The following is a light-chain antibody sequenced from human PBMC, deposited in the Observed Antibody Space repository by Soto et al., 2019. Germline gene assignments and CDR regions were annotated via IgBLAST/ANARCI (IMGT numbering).Light chain of an antibody. J-gene: IGLJ3*02. V-gene: IGLV2-23*02. CDR3: CSYARSSTWV. CDR1: SSDVGNYNV. CDR2: EVS. Sequence: QSALTQPASVYGSPGQSIIISCTGTSSDVGNYNVVSWYQQHPGKAPKLIIYEVSKRPSGVSNRFSGSKSGNTASLPISGLQAEDEADYYCCSYARSSTWVFGGGTKLTVL.